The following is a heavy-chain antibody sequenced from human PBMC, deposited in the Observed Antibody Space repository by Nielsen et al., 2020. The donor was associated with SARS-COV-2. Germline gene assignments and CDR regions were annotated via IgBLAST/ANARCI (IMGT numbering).Heavy chain of an antibody. J-gene: IGHJ6*03. V-gene: IGHV2-5*02. CDR1: GFSLSTSGVG. CDR3: AHKPGPTYYDFWSGYYSPSYYYYYMDV. CDR2: IYWDDDK. D-gene: IGHD3-3*01. Sequence: SGPTLVKPTQTLTLTCTFSGFSLSTSGVGVGWIRQPPGKALEWLALIYWDDDKRYSPSLKSRLTITKDTSKNQVVLTMTNMDPVDTATYYCAHKPGPTYYDFWSGYYSPSYYYYYMDVWGKGTTVTVSS.